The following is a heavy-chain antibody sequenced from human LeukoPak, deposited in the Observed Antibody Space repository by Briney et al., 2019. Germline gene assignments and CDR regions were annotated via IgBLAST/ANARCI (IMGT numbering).Heavy chain of an antibody. V-gene: IGHV3-74*01. Sequence: QSGGPLRLSCAASGFTFSSYWMHWVRQAPGKGLVWVSRINSDGSSTSYAASVKGRFTISRDNAKNTLYLQMNSLRVEDTAVYYCARDGYKFYYYYGMDVWGQGTTVTVSS. J-gene: IGHJ6*02. CDR3: ARDGYKFYYYYGMDV. D-gene: IGHD5-12*01. CDR1: GFTFSSYW. CDR2: INSDGSST.